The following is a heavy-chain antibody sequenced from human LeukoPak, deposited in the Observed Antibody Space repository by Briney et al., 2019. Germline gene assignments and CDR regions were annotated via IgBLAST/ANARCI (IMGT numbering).Heavy chain of an antibody. CDR2: ISAYNGNT. V-gene: IGHV1-18*01. CDR1: GYTFTSYG. CDR3: ARDGYSYGLPISRVAFDI. Sequence: ASVKVSCKASGYTFTSYGISWVRQAPGQGLEWMGWISAYNGNTNYAQKLQGRVTMTTDTSTSTAYMELRSLRSDDTAVYYCARDGYSYGLPISRVAFDIWGQGTMVTVSS. D-gene: IGHD5-18*01. J-gene: IGHJ3*02.